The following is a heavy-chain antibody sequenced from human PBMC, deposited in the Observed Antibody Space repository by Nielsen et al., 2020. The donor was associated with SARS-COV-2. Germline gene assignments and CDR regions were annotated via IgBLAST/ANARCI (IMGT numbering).Heavy chain of an antibody. J-gene: IGHJ4*02. CDR2: ISGLNSYT. CDR3: AATAPRDYDSSGYYFDY. Sequence: GESLKISCAASGFTFGDYYMSWFRQAPGKGLEWVSYISGLNSYTDYADSVKGRFTISRDNAKNSLYLQMNSLRAEDTAVYYCAATAPRDYDSSGYYFDYWGQGTLVTVSS. V-gene: IGHV3-11*06. CDR1: GFTFGDYY. D-gene: IGHD3-22*01.